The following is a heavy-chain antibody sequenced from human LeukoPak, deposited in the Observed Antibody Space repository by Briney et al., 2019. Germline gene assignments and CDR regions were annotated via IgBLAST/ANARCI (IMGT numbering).Heavy chain of an antibody. Sequence: SQTLSLTCTVSGGFISSGGYYWSWIRQHPGKGLEWIGYIYYSGSTYYNPSLRSRVTISVDTSKNQFSLKLSSVTAAGTAVYYCAKVVAVVVPAAIDYWGQGTLVTVSS. J-gene: IGHJ4*02. CDR3: AKVVAVVVPAAIDY. D-gene: IGHD2-2*01. CDR2: IYYSGST. CDR1: GGFISSGGYY. V-gene: IGHV4-31*03.